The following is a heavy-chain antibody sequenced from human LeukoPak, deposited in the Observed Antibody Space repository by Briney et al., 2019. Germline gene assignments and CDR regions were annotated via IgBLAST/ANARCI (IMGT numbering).Heavy chain of an antibody. CDR1: GSSINSYY. Sequence: PSETLSLTCTVSGSSINSYYWSWIRQPPGKGLEWIGYIYYSGGTNYNPSLKSRVTISVDTSKNQFSLKLSSVTAADTAVYYCVQTAVGDTSWIDPWGQGTLVIVSS. CDR2: IYYSGGT. J-gene: IGHJ5*02. CDR3: VQTAVGDTSWIDP. V-gene: IGHV4-59*01. D-gene: IGHD2-21*02.